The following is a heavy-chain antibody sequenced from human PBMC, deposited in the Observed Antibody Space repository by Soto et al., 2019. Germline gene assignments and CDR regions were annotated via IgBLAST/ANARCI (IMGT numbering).Heavy chain of an antibody. CDR3: ARDCDVVLVPAAIYYYYGMDV. CDR1: GFTFSSYA. J-gene: IGHJ6*02. V-gene: IGHV3-30-3*01. CDR2: ISYDGSNK. D-gene: IGHD2-2*01. Sequence: QVQLVESGGGVVQPGRSLRLSCAASGFTFSSYAMHWVRQAPGKGLEWVAVISYDGSNKYYADSVKGRFTISRDNSKNTLYLQMNSLRAEDTAVYYCARDCDVVLVPAAIYYYYGMDVWGQGTTVTVSS.